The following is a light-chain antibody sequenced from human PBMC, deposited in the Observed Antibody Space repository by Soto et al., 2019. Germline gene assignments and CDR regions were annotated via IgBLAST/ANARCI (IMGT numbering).Light chain of an antibody. Sequence: EIVMTQSPATLSVSPGERATLSCRASQSISSSLAWYQKKPGQAPRLLIYGASTRAPGIPARFSGGGSGTEFTLTISSLQSEDFAVYYCQQYNNRWTFGQGTRVEIK. CDR3: QQYNNRWT. CDR1: QSISSS. CDR2: GAS. J-gene: IGKJ1*01. V-gene: IGKV3-15*01.